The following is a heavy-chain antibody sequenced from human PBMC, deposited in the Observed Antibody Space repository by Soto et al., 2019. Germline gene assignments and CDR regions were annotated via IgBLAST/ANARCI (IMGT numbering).Heavy chain of an antibody. D-gene: IGHD3-22*01. J-gene: IGHJ4*02. CDR3: ARSSPHSGYYAPCDY. Sequence: PSETLSLTCTVSGGSISSSSYYWGWIRQPPGKGLEWIGSIYYSGSTYYNPSLKSRVTISVDTSKNQFSLKLSSVTAADTAVYYCARSSPHSGYYAPCDYWGQGTLVTV. CDR2: IYYSGST. V-gene: IGHV4-39*01. CDR1: GGSISSSSYY.